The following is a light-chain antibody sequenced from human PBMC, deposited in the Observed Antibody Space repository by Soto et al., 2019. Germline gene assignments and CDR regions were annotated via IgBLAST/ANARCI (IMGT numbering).Light chain of an antibody. J-gene: IGKJ4*01. Sequence: TQSPAIVSVSPGERATLSCRASRSVSTNLAWYQHKHGQPPRLLIYGASTRVTDIPPRFSGSGSGTEFTLTINYLRSEDFGVYYCHHYDQTFPPVTFGGGTKVEI. CDR2: GAS. CDR1: RSVSTN. V-gene: IGKV3-15*01. CDR3: HHYDQTFPPVT.